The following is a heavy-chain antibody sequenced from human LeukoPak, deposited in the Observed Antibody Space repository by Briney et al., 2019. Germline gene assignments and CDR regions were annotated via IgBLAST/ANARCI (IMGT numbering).Heavy chain of an antibody. Sequence: TSVTLSLTCTVSGYSISSGYYWGWIRQPPGKGLEWIGSIYHSGSTYYNPSLKSRVTISVDTSKNQFSLKLSSVTAADTAVYYCARDMQLADAFDIWGQGTMVTVSS. V-gene: IGHV4-38-2*02. J-gene: IGHJ3*02. CDR3: ARDMQLADAFDI. CDR1: GYSISSGYY. CDR2: IYHSGST. D-gene: IGHD6-13*01.